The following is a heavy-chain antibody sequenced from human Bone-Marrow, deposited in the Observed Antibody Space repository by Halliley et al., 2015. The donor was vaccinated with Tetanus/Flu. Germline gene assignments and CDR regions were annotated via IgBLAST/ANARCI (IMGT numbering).Heavy chain of an antibody. CDR1: GLTFDDYA. CDR2: ISGSRSTI. Sequence: SLRLSCAASGLTFDDYAMHWVRQGPGKGLEWVSFISGSRSTIDYADSVKGRFTISRDNAKNSLYLQMNSLRAEDTAVYYCARRSLCTNGVCYSRSFDLWGRGTLVTVSS. J-gene: IGHJ2*01. D-gene: IGHD2-8*01. CDR3: ARRSLCTNGVCYSRSFDL. V-gene: IGHV3-48*03.